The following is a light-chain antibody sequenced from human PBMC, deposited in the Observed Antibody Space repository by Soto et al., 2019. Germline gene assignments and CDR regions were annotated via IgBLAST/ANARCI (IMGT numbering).Light chain of an antibody. CDR3: QQYESFSAT. CDR2: GAS. CDR1: QGISSY. Sequence: TPSASSLSASVGDRVPISCRASQGISSYLAWFQQKPGRAPNLLIYGASTLQSGVPSRFSGSGSGTQFTLTISGLQPDDFATYYCQQYESFSATVGPGTKVDIK. V-gene: IGKV1-9*01. J-gene: IGKJ1*01.